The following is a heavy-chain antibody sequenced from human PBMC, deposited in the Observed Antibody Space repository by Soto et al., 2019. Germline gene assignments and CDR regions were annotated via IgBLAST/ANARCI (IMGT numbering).Heavy chain of an antibody. V-gene: IGHV4-38-2*01. CDR2: ALHSGSA. J-gene: IGHJ4*02. D-gene: IGHD6-25*01. Sequence: GTLSLTCAVSGYSISSGYYWGWVRQPPGKGLEWIGSALHSGSAYYNPSVQSRVTISVDTSKNQLSLKLNSVTAADTAVYYCARGRAADYWGQGTLVTVSS. CDR1: GYSISSGYY. CDR3: ARGRAADY.